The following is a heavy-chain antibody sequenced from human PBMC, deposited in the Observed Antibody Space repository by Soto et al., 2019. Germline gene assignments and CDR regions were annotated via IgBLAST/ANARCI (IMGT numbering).Heavy chain of an antibody. CDR1: GFTFGDYA. D-gene: IGHD3-10*01. CDR3: TRAQYYYDP. CDR2: IRSKAYGGTT. Sequence: GGSLRLSCTASGFTFGDYAMSWVRQAPGKGLEWVGFIRSKAYGGTTEYAASVKGRFTISRDDSKSIAYLQMNSLKTEDTAVYYCTRAQYYYDPWGQGTLVTVSS. J-gene: IGHJ5*02. V-gene: IGHV3-49*04.